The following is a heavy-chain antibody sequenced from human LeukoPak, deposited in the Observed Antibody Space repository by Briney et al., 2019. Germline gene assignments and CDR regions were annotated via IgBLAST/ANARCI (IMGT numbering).Heavy chain of an antibody. CDR1: EFTFTSYA. J-gene: IGHJ4*02. D-gene: IGHD3-3*01. V-gene: IGHV3-23*01. CDR3: AKAEYYDFWSGYYFFDY. CDR2: ISGSGGNT. Sequence: PGGSLRLSCAASEFTFTSYAMNWVRQAPGKGLEWVSAISGSGGNTYYADSVKGRFTISRDNSKNTLYLQMNSLRAEDTAVYYCAKAEYYDFWSGYYFFDYWGQGTLVTVSS.